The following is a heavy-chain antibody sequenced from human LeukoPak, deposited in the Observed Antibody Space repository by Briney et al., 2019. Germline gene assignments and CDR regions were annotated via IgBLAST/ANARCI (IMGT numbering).Heavy chain of an antibody. CDR1: GGSISSSSYY. V-gene: IGHV4-39*01. D-gene: IGHD6-13*01. CDR2: IYYSGST. J-gene: IGHJ4*02. CDR3: ARHSGYSSSWYYFDY. Sequence: PETLSLTCTVSGGSISSSSYYWGWIRQPPGKGLEWIGSIYYSGSTYYNPSLKSRVTISVDTSKNQFSLKLSSVTAADTAVYYCARHSGYSSSWYYFDYWGQGTLVTVSS.